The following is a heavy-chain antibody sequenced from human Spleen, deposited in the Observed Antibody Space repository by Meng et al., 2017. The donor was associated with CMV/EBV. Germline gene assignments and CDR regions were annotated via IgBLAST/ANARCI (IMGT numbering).Heavy chain of an antibody. CDR1: GFTFDDYS. V-gene: IGHV3-9*01. CDR3: ARDRDYYGMDV. J-gene: IGHJ6*02. Sequence: SLKISCAASGFTFDDYSMHWVRQVPGKGLEWVSGISWNSGNIVYADSVKGRFTISRDNAKNSLYLQMNSLRAEDTAVYYCARDRDYYGMDVWGQGTTVTVSS. CDR2: ISWNSGNI.